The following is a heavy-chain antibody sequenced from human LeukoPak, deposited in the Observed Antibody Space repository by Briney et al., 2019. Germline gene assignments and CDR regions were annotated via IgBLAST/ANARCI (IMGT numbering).Heavy chain of an antibody. CDR2: ISSSGGTI. J-gene: IGHJ4*02. Sequence: GSLRLSCAVSGFTFSDYYMSWIRQAPGKGLEWVSHISSSGGTIYYADSVKGRFTISRDNAKNSLFLQMNSLGAEDTAVYYCARDRYSGSYPLDYWGQGTLVIVSS. CDR3: ARDRYSGSYPLDY. D-gene: IGHD1-26*01. V-gene: IGHV3-11*01. CDR1: GFTFSDYY.